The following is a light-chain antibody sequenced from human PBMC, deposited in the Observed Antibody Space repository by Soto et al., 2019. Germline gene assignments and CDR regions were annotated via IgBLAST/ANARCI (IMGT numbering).Light chain of an antibody. CDR2: EVS. CDR1: SSDVGGYNY. V-gene: IGLV2-8*01. Sequence: QSALTQPPSASGSPGQSVTISCTGTSSDVGGYNYVSWYQQHPGKAPKLMIYEVSKRPSGVPDRFSGSKSGNTASLTVSGFAAEDEADYYCSPHAGSHNRVCGRGTKLTVL. J-gene: IGLJ3*02. CDR3: SPHAGSHNRV.